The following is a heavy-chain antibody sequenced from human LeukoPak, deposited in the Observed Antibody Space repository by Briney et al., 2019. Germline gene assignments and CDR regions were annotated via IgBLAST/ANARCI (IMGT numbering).Heavy chain of an antibody. CDR1: GFTFSSYW. V-gene: IGHV3-7*01. J-gene: IGHJ4*02. CDR2: IKQDGSEK. D-gene: IGHD3-10*01. Sequence: SGGYLRLSCAASGFTFSSYWMSWVRQAPGKGLEWVANIKQDGSEKYYVDSVKGRFTISRDNAKNSLYLQMNSLRAEDTAVYYCARDGGYNYGSPYDYWGQGTLVTVSS. CDR3: ARDGGYNYGSPYDY.